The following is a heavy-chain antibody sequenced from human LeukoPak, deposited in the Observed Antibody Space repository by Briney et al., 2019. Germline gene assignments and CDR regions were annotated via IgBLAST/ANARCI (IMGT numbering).Heavy chain of an antibody. J-gene: IGHJ4*02. D-gene: IGHD5-18*01. CDR3: AREVRGYSYGRLYYFDY. CDR1: GYTFTNYG. CDR2: ISTYNGNT. V-gene: IGHV1-18*01. Sequence: GASVKVSCKASGYTFTNYGISWVRQAPGQGLEWMGWISTYNGNTNYAQMLQDRVTMTTDTSTSTAYMEVRSLRSDDTAVYYCAREVRGYSYGRLYYFDYWGQGTLVTVSS.